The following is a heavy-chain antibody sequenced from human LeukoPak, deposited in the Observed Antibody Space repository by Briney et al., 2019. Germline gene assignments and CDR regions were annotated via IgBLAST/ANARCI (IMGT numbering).Heavy chain of an antibody. CDR2: ISGSGGST. D-gene: IGHD6-19*01. CDR3: AKDPSIAVAGLFDY. Sequence: GGSLRLSCAASGFTVSSNYMSWVRQAPGKGLEWVSAISGSGGSTYYADSVKGRFTISRDNSKNTLYLQMNSLRAEDTAVYYCAKDPSIAVAGLFDYWGQGTLVTVSS. V-gene: IGHV3-23*01. CDR1: GFTVSSNY. J-gene: IGHJ4*02.